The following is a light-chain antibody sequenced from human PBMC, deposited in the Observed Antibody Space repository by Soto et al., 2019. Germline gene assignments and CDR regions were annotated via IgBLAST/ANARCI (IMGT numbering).Light chain of an antibody. CDR3: QQYTVWPFT. J-gene: IGKJ4*01. CDR2: GAS. Sequence: EIVLTQSPATLSLSPGERATLSCRASQSVSSYLAWYQQKPGQAPRLLIHGASTRATGIPDRFSGSGSGTEFTLTISSLQSEDFAVYYCQQYTVWPFTFGGGTKVDIK. V-gene: IGKV3-15*01. CDR1: QSVSSY.